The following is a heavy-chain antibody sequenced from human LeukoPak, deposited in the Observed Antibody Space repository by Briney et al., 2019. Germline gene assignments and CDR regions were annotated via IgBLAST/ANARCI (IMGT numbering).Heavy chain of an antibody. CDR1: GFTFSSYA. V-gene: IGHV3-23*01. J-gene: IGHJ6*02. Sequence: GGSLRLSCAASGFTFSSYAMSWVRQAPGKGLEWVSAISGSGGSTYYADSVKGRFTTSRDNSKNTLYLQMNSLRAEDTAVYYCAKDHRYYDSSGYYYADYYYYGMDVWGQGTTVTVSS. CDR2: ISGSGGST. D-gene: IGHD3-22*01. CDR3: AKDHRYYDSSGYYYADYYYYGMDV.